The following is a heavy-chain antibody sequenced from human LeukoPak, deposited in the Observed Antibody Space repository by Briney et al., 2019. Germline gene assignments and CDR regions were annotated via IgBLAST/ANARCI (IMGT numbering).Heavy chain of an antibody. CDR3: AKPAYSSSWYRTFDY. D-gene: IGHD6-13*01. V-gene: IGHV3-30*18. CDR2: ISYDGSNK. Sequence: PGGSLRLSRAASGFTFSNYGMHWVRQAPGKGLDWVAVISYDGSNKFYADSVKGRFTISRDNSKNTLYLQMNSLRAEDTAVYYCAKPAYSSSWYRTFDYWGQGTLVTVSS. J-gene: IGHJ4*02. CDR1: GFTFSNYG.